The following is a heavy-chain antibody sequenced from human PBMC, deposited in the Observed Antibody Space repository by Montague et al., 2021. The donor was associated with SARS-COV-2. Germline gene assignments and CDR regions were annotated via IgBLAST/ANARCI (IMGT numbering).Heavy chain of an antibody. D-gene: IGHD4-11*01. Sequence: SLRLSCAASGFTFSSYWMHWVRQAPGKGLVWVSRINSDGSSTSYADSVKGRFTISRNNAKNTLYLQMNSLRAEDTAVYYCASDMTTAYYYYYGMDVWGQGTTDTVTS. J-gene: IGHJ6*02. CDR2: INSDGSST. V-gene: IGHV3-74*01. CDR3: ASDMTTAYYYYYGMDV. CDR1: GFTFSSYW.